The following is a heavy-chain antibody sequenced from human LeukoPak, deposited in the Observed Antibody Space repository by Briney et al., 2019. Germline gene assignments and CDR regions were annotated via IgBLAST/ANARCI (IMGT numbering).Heavy chain of an antibody. J-gene: IGHJ5*02. D-gene: IGHD3-3*01. Sequence: GGSLRLSCAASGFTFSSYAMHWVRQAPGKGLEWVAVISYDGSNKYYADSVKGRFTISRDNSKNTLYPQMNSLRAEDTAVYYCARELRQYYDFWSGYDNWFDPWGQGTLVTVSS. CDR3: ARELRQYYDFWSGYDNWFDP. V-gene: IGHV3-30-3*01. CDR1: GFTFSSYA. CDR2: ISYDGSNK.